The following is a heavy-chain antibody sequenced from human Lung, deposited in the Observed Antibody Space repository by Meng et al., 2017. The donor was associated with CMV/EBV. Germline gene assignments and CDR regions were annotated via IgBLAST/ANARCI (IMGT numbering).Heavy chain of an antibody. CDR1: GDSITNHNW. Sequence: QVQLQESGPALGKPSETLSLTCAVSGDSITNHNWWAWVRQPPGKGLEWIGEIPHRGSSAYNPSLKSRVSMSIDKSKNQFSLKLTSVTAADTAVYHCLRRSGGSVWGQGTLVTVSS. V-gene: IGHV4-4*02. CDR3: LRRSGGSV. D-gene: IGHD3-10*01. CDR2: IPHRGSS. J-gene: IGHJ1*01.